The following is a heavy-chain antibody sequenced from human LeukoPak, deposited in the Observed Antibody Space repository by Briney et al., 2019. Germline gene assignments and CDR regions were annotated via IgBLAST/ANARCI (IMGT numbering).Heavy chain of an antibody. Sequence: GGSLRLSCAASGFTFSNYAMSWVRQAPGKGLEWVSSISGSGGSTYYADSVKGRFTISRDDSKNTLFLQMNSLRAEDTAVYYCAKDPYYYDTSGYNGDYWGQGTLVTVSS. CDR3: AKDPYYYDTSGYNGDY. J-gene: IGHJ4*02. CDR2: ISGSGGST. V-gene: IGHV3-23*01. CDR1: GFTFSNYA. D-gene: IGHD3-22*01.